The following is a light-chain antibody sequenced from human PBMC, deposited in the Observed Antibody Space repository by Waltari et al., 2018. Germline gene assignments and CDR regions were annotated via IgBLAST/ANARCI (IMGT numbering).Light chain of an antibody. J-gene: IGLJ3*02. CDR1: TSHIGSNS. Sequence: QSVLTQPPSVSGTPGQRVTISCSGTTSHIGSNSVYWYQQLPGTAPKLLIYRNYQRPSGVPTRFSGSRSGTSASLAISGLQSEDEADYYCATWDDTLSGPRVFGGGTRLTVL. CDR3: ATWDDTLSGPRV. V-gene: IGLV1-47*01. CDR2: RNY.